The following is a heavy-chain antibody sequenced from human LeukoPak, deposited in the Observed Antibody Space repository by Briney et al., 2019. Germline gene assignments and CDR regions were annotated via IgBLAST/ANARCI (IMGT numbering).Heavy chain of an antibody. J-gene: IGHJ5*02. Sequence: SETLSLTCTISGVSINDHHWAWIRQSAGKGLEWIGHIYISGTTNYNPSLRSRVTISLDMSKNSFSLRLNSVTAADTAIYFCAREYDFWTGTDFSRGWLDPWGQGILVTVSS. V-gene: IGHV4-4*07. D-gene: IGHD3-3*01. CDR1: GVSINDHH. CDR3: AREYDFWTGTDFSRGWLDP. CDR2: IYISGTT.